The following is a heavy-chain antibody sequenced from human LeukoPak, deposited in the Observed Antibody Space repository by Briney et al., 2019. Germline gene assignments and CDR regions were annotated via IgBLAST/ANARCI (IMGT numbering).Heavy chain of an antibody. CDR1: GGSMSSFY. Sequence: SETLSLTCTVSGGSMSSFYWSWFRQPAGKGLEWIGRIYSSGSTNYNPSLKSRVTMSVDTSNNHSSLKLNSVTAADTAVYYCARVLGWAAFDYWGQGILVTVSS. J-gene: IGHJ4*02. CDR3: ARVLGWAAFDY. V-gene: IGHV4-4*07. D-gene: IGHD2-15*01. CDR2: IYSSGST.